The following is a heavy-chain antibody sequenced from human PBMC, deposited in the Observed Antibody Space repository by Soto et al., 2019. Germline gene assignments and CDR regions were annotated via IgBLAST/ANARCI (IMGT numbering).Heavy chain of an antibody. Sequence: QVQLVQSGAEVKKPGASVKVSCKASGYTFTGYYMHWVRQAPGQGLEWMGWINPNSGGTNYAQKVQGWVTINRDTYISTAYMELSRLRSDDTAVYYCAIGGNSGRYYYYGMDVWGQGTTVTVSS. V-gene: IGHV1-2*04. J-gene: IGHJ6*02. CDR1: GYTFTGYY. CDR2: INPNSGGT. CDR3: AIGGNSGRYYYYGMDV. D-gene: IGHD6-19*01.